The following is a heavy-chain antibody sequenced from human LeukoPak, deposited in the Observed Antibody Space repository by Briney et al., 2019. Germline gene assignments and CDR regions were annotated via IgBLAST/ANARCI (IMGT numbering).Heavy chain of an antibody. CDR3: AREGYSYVPPLLPLYYFGY. J-gene: IGHJ4*02. Sequence: PGGSLRLSCAASGFTFSSYEMNWVRQAPGKGLEWVSYISSSGSTIYYADSVKGRFTISRDNAKNSLYLQMNSLRAEDTAVYYCAREGYSYVPPLLPLYYFGYWGQGTLVTVSS. D-gene: IGHD5-18*01. CDR2: ISSSGSTI. CDR1: GFTFSSYE. V-gene: IGHV3-48*03.